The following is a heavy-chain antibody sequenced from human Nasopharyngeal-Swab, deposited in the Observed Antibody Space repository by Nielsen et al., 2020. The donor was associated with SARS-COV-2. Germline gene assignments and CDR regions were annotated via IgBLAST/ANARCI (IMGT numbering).Heavy chain of an antibody. CDR3: AKYYGDYPYYYYYMDV. Sequence: GASLKISCAASGFTFSSYAMSWVRQAPGKGLEWVSAISGSGGSTYYADSVKGRFTISRDNSKNTPYLQMNSLRAEDTAVYYCAKYYGDYPYYYYYMDVWGKGTTVTVSS. J-gene: IGHJ6*03. V-gene: IGHV3-23*01. CDR2: ISGSGGST. D-gene: IGHD4-17*01. CDR1: GFTFSSYA.